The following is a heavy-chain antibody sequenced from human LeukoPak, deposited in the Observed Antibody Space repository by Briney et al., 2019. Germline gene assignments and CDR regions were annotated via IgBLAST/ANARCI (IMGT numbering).Heavy chain of an antibody. J-gene: IGHJ3*02. V-gene: IGHV3-21*01. Sequence: PGGSLRLSCAASGFTLSSYSMRWVRQAPGEGLEWLSSISSSSSYIYYADSVKGRFTISRDNAKNSLYLQMNSLRAEDTAVYYCARDRYYDILTGYNDAFDIWGQGTMVTVSS. CDR1: GFTLSSYS. CDR3: ARDRYYDILTGYNDAFDI. CDR2: ISSSSSYI. D-gene: IGHD3-9*01.